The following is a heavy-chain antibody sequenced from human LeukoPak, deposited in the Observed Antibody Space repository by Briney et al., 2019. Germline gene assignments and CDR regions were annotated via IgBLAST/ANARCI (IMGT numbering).Heavy chain of an antibody. J-gene: IGHJ4*02. CDR2: VYYTGST. CDR1: GGSFTNYY. V-gene: IGHV4-59*08. CDR3: ARHVQDTSMISPLYYFDY. Sequence: TSETLSLTCTVSGGSFTNYYWSWIRQPPGKGLEWIGYVYYTGSTNYNPSLKSRVTISVDTSKKQFSLKLNFVTAADTAVYYCARHVQDTSMISPLYYFDYWGQGTLVTVSS. D-gene: IGHD5-18*01.